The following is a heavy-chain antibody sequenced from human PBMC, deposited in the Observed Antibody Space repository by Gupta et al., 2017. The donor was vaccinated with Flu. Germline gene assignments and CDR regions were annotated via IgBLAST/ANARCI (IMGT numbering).Heavy chain of an antibody. D-gene: IGHD3-10*01. J-gene: IGHJ4*02. V-gene: IGHV3-23*01. CDR2: SGGSGYGT. CDR3: ASRLSIIMVRGPWDY. CDR1: GFTFSTYA. Sequence: EVQLLESWGGLVQRGGSLRLSCAASGFTFSTYAMSWVRQAPGKGLEWVSASGGSGYGTHYADSVKGRFTISRDNSKNTLYLQMNSLRAEDTAVYYCASRLSIIMVRGPWDYWGQGTLVTVSS.